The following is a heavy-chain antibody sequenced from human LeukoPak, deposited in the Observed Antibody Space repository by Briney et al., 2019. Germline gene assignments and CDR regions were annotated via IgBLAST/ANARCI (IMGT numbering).Heavy chain of an antibody. CDR3: AKGSYYDSSGSFYFDY. Sequence: GGSLRLSCAASGFTFSSYAMSWVRQAPGKGLEWVSGVSGSGDNTYYADSVKGRFTISRDNSENTLYVQVNSLGTEDTAAYYCAKGSYYDSSGSFYFDYWGQGTLVTVSS. J-gene: IGHJ4*02. CDR1: GFTFSSYA. CDR2: VSGSGDNT. D-gene: IGHD3-22*01. V-gene: IGHV3-23*01.